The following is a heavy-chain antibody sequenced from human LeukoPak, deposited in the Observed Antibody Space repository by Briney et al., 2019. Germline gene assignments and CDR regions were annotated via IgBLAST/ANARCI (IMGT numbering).Heavy chain of an antibody. CDR1: GESVSSNSES. J-gene: IGHJ6*03. CDR2: TYYRSKWYN. CDR3: ARTYDGDMDV. D-gene: IGHD3-16*01. Sequence: SQTLSLTCVIYGESVSSNSESWNWIMQSPLRGFVWLGRTYYRSKWYNDYAVSVKSRITINPDTSKNQFSLQLNSVTPEDTAVYYCARTYDGDMDVWGKGTTVTVSS. V-gene: IGHV6-1*01.